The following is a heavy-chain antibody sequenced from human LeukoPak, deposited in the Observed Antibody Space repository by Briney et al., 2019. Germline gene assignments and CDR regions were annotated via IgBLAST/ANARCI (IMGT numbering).Heavy chain of an antibody. CDR1: GFSLRTSGVG. CDR3: AHMLIPGYSSSWSGLDP. J-gene: IGHJ5*02. D-gene: IGHD6-13*01. CDR2: IYWNDDK. V-gene: IGHV2-5*01. Sequence: SGPTLVNPTQTLTLTCTFSGFSLRTSGVGVGWIRQPPGKALEWLSLIYWNDDKRYSPSLKSRLTITKDTSKNQVVLTMTNMDPVDTATYYCAHMLIPGYSSSWSGLDPWGQGTLVTVSS.